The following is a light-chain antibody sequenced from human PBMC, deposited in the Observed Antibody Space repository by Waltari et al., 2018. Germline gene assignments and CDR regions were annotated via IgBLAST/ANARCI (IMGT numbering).Light chain of an antibody. Sequence: DIQMTQSPSSMSASVGDRVSITCQASQDISIYLSWYQQKPGKAPRVLIYHASNLETVVPSRFTGSRSGTDFTFTISSLQPEEIATYYCQQYKDLPRTFGQGTKVEI. CDR3: QQYKDLPRT. J-gene: IGKJ1*01. CDR1: QDISIY. CDR2: HAS. V-gene: IGKV1-33*01.